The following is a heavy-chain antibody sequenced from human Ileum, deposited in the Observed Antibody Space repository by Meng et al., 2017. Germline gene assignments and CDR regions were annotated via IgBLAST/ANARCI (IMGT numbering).Heavy chain of an antibody. Sequence: GGSLRLSCAASGFTFSHFAMGWVRLAPGKGLEWVALITGGGEYTYHAESVRCRFTISRDNVKNTLDLQMDSLRAEDTALYYCAKADWIVVSWFDPWGQGILVTVSS. CDR1: GFTFSHFA. D-gene: IGHD2-15*01. J-gene: IGHJ5*02. CDR3: AKADWIVVSWFDP. CDR2: ITGGGEYT. V-gene: IGHV3-23*01.